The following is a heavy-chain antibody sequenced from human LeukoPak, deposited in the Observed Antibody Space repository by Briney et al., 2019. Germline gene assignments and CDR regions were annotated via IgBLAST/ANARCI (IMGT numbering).Heavy chain of an antibody. CDR1: GGSISNYY. CDR3: ARRAGDYYDSSVSYYFDY. Sequence: SETLSLTCTVSGGSISNYYWSWIRQPPGKGLEWVGYIYYSGSTNYNPSLKSRVTISVDTSKSQFSLKLSSVTAADTAVYYCARRAGDYYDSSVSYYFDYWGQGTLVTVSS. D-gene: IGHD3-22*01. J-gene: IGHJ4*02. V-gene: IGHV4-59*08. CDR2: IYYSGST.